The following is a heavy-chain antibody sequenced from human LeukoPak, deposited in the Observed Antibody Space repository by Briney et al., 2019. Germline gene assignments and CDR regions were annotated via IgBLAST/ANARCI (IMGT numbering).Heavy chain of an antibody. V-gene: IGHV4-39*01. J-gene: IGHJ2*01. CDR2: NYYSGST. Sequence: SETLSLTCTVSGGSISSSSYYWGWIRQPPGKGLEWLGSNYYSGSTYYNPSLKSRVTISVDTSKNQFSLKLSSVTAADTAVYYCARHLSPRGYSYGWGYFDLWGRGTLVTVSS. CDR3: ARHLSPRGYSYGWGYFDL. CDR1: GGSISSSSYY. D-gene: IGHD5-18*01.